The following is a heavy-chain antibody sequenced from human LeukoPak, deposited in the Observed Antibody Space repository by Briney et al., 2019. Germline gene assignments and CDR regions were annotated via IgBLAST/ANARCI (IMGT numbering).Heavy chain of an antibody. CDR1: GFTFSSYW. Sequence: GGSLRLSCAASGFTFSSYWMTWVSQAPGKGLEWVANIKLDGSEKYYVDSVKGRFTISRDNAKSSLYLQMNSLRAEDTAVYYCATEHYYGSGRLDPWDQGTLVTVSS. V-gene: IGHV3-7*03. CDR3: ATEHYYGSGRLDP. CDR2: IKLDGSEK. D-gene: IGHD3-10*01. J-gene: IGHJ5*02.